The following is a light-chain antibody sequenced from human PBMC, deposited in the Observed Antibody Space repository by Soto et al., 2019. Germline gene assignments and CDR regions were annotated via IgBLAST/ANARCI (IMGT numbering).Light chain of an antibody. CDR2: DVS. V-gene: IGLV2-14*01. CDR3: ASYTNSSNYV. Sequence: QSALTQPASVSGSPGQSIAISCTGTSSDVGGYSYVSWYQQQPGKAPKLVISDVSNRPSGVSDRFSGSKSGNTASLTISGLQTEDEADYYCASYTNSSNYVFGTGTKLTVL. J-gene: IGLJ1*01. CDR1: SSDVGGYSY.